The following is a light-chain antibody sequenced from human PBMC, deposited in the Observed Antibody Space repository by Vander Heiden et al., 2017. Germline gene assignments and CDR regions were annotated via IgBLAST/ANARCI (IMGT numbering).Light chain of an antibody. CDR1: SLRSYY. J-gene: IGLJ2*01. CDR3: NCRDSSGNHVV. V-gene: IGLV3-19*01. CDR2: GKN. Sequence: SSELTQDPAVSVALGQTVRITCQVDSLRSYYASWYQQKPGQAPVLVIYGKNNRPSGIPDRFSGSSSGNTASLTITGAQAEDEADYYCNCRDSSGNHVVFGGGTKLTVL.